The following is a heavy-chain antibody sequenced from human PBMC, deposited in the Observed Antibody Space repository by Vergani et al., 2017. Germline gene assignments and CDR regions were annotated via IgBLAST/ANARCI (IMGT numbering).Heavy chain of an antibody. Sequence: QVQLQESGPGLVKPSETLSLTCTVSGGSISNSNYYWGWIRQPPGKGLEWIGSIYFSEYTYYNPSLKSRVTISVDTSKNQFSLKLSSVTAADTAVYYCARDTTYGDYGGVDYWGQGTLVTVSS. D-gene: IGHD4-17*01. CDR2: IYFSEYT. CDR3: ARDTTYGDYGGVDY. V-gene: IGHV4-39*07. J-gene: IGHJ4*02. CDR1: GGSISNSNYY.